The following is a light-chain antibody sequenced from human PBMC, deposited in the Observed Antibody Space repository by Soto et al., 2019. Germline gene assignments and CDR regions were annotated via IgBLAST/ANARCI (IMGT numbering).Light chain of an antibody. CDR3: CSYSGSYTWV. J-gene: IGLJ3*02. V-gene: IGLV2-11*01. CDR1: SRDVGDYNY. CDR2: DVS. Sequence: QSALTQPRSVSGSPGQSVTISCTGTSRDVGDYNYVSWYQQYPGKAPKVVISDVSRRPSGVPERFSGSKSGYTASLTISGLQAEDEAGYYCCSYSGSYTWVFGGGTKVTVL.